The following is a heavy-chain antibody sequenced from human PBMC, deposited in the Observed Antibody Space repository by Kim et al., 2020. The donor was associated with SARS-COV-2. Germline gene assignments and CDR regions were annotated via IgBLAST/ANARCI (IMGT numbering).Heavy chain of an antibody. D-gene: IGHD5-18*01. CDR3: AKGGNQRGYSYGYDY. V-gene: IGHV3-23*01. Sequence: GGSLRLSCAASGFTFSSYAMSWVRQAPGKGLEWVSAISGSGGSTYYADSVKGRFTISRDNSKNTLYLQMNSLRAEDTAVYYCAKGGNQRGYSYGYDYWGQGTLVTVSS. CDR1: GFTFSSYA. CDR2: ISGSGGST. J-gene: IGHJ4*02.